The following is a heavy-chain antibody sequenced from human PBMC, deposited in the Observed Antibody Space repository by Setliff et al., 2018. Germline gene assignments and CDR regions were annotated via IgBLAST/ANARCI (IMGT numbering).Heavy chain of an antibody. CDR3: ARAPSSSSASWFDP. J-gene: IGHJ5*02. V-gene: IGHV3-30*04. Sequence: PGGSLRLSCAASGFTFSSYTMHWVRQAPGKGLEWVALISSDGSHKYYTDSVKGRFTISRDNAKCSLYLQMNSLRAEDTAVYYCARAPSSSSASWFDPWGQGTLVTVSS. CDR1: GFTFSSYT. D-gene: IGHD6-6*01. CDR2: ISSDGSHK.